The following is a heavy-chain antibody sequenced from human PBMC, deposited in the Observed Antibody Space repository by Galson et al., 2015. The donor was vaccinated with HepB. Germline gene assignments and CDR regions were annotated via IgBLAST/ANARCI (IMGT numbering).Heavy chain of an antibody. CDR1: GYTFTNSG. Sequence: SVKVSCKASGYTFTNSGISWVRQARGQGLEWMGWISTYNDNTHYAQMFQGRVTMTTDTSTSTAYMELRSLRSDDTAVYYCARAYNWNYALDYWGQGTLVTVSS. J-gene: IGHJ4*02. CDR3: ARAYNWNYALDY. D-gene: IGHD1-7*01. CDR2: ISTYNDNT. V-gene: IGHV1-18*01.